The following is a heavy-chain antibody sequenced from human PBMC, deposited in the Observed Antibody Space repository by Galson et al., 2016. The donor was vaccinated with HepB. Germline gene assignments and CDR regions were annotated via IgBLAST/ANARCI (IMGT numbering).Heavy chain of an antibody. D-gene: IGHD6-19*01. V-gene: IGHV3-23*01. CDR1: GLNFNNYA. CDR2: ISGSGVSS. Sequence: SLRLSCAASGLNFNNYAMTWVRQAPGKGLEWVSSISGSGVSSYLADSVKGRFTISRDNTYDTLSLQMNNLRAADTARYFCVYSAGWSPFRSWGQGTQVTVSS. CDR3: VYSAGWSPFRS. J-gene: IGHJ5*02.